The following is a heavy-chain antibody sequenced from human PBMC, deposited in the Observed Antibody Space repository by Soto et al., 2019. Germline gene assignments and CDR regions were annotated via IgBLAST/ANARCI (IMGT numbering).Heavy chain of an antibody. D-gene: IGHD3-10*01. J-gene: IGHJ6*02. CDR1: GFTFSSYA. V-gene: IGHV3-30-3*01. Sequence: PGGSLRLSCAASGFTFSSYAMHRVRQAPGKGLEWVAVISYDGSNKYYADSVKGRFTISRDNSKNTLYLQMNSLRAEDTAVYYCARDLTMVRLYYYYGMDVWGQGTTVTVSS. CDR3: ARDLTMVRLYYYYGMDV. CDR2: ISYDGSNK.